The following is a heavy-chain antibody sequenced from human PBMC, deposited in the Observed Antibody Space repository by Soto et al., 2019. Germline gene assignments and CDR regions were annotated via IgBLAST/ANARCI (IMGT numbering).Heavy chain of an antibody. Sequence: QAQLVQSGAEVKKPGSSVKVSCRGFGAIFNTYAISWVRQAPGQGPEWLGGIIPMFGTPNYAQKFQGRVTISVDKSTRTAYMELNSLRSEDTAVYYCARGGEVPASLREYYYGLDVWGQGTTVTVSS. D-gene: IGHD2-15*01. J-gene: IGHJ6*02. V-gene: IGHV1-69*06. CDR1: GAIFNTYA. CDR3: ARGGEVPASLREYYYGLDV. CDR2: IIPMFGTP.